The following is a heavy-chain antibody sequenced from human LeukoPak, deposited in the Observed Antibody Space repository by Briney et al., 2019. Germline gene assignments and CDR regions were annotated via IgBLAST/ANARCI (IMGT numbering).Heavy chain of an antibody. D-gene: IGHD7-27*01. CDR3: ARDGTNWGSLDY. V-gene: IGHV1-2*02. Sequence: ASVKLSCKASGYTFTGYYMHWVRQAPGQGLEWMGWINPNSGGTNYAQKFQGRVTMTRDTSISTAYMELSRLRSDDTAVYYCARDGTNWGSLDYWGQGTLVTVSS. CDR1: GYTFTGYY. J-gene: IGHJ4*02. CDR2: INPNSGGT.